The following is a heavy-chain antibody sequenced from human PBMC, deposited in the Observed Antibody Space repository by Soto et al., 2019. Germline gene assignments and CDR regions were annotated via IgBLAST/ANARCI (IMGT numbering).Heavy chain of an antibody. V-gene: IGHV3-48*02. CDR3: ARDHGGSTWFVGIYYYFGVDV. J-gene: IGHJ6*02. CDR1: GFTLSSYN. CDR2: ISGSSDTI. D-gene: IGHD6-13*01. Sequence: EVQLGESGGGLVQPGGSLRLSCAASGFTLSSYNMNWVRQAPGKGLEWVSYISGSSDTIYYADSVKGRFTISRDNAKNSLYLQMDSLRDEDTAVYYCARDHGGSTWFVGIYYYFGVDVWGQGTTVTVSS.